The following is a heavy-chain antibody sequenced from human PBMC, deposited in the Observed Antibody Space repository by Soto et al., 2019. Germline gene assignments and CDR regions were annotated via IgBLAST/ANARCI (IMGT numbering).Heavy chain of an antibody. CDR1: GFTFSSYG. D-gene: IGHD4-17*01. J-gene: IGHJ3*02. V-gene: IGHV3-30*18. CDR2: ISYDGSNK. Sequence: GGSLRLSCAASGFTFSSYGMHWVRQAPGKGLEWVAVISYDGSNKYYADSVKGRFTISRDNSKNTLYLQMNSLRAEDTAVYYCAKWSTYGLGPADAFDIWGQGTMVTVSS. CDR3: AKWSTYGLGPADAFDI.